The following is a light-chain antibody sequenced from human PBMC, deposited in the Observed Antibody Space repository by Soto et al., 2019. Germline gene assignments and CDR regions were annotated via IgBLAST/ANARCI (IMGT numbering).Light chain of an antibody. Sequence: QSVLTQPPSVSAAPGQKVTISCSGSSSNIGKNFVSWYQHFPGTAPKVLIDANNKRLSGIPDRFSGSKSGTSVTLGITGLQAGDEAFYYCASWDSSLYGVVFGGGTKLTVL. CDR3: ASWDSSLYGVV. V-gene: IGLV1-51*02. CDR2: ANN. J-gene: IGLJ2*01. CDR1: SSNIGKNF.